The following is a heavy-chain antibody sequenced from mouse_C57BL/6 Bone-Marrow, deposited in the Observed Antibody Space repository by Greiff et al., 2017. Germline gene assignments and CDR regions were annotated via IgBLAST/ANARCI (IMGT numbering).Heavy chain of an antibody. V-gene: IGHV1-55*01. Sequence: VQLQQSGAELVKPGASVKMSCKASGYTFTSYWITWVKQRPGQGLEWIGDIYPGSGSTNYNEKFKSKATLTVDTSSSTAYMQLSCLTSEDSAVYYCARYDGYYLYWYFDVWGTGTTVTVSS. CDR2: IYPGSGST. CDR3: ARYDGYYLYWYFDV. CDR1: GYTFTSYW. J-gene: IGHJ1*03. D-gene: IGHD2-3*01.